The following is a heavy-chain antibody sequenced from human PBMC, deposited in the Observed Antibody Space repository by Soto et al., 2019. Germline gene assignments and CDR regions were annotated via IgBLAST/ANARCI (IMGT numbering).Heavy chain of an antibody. Sequence: QVQLVQSGAEVKKPGASVKVSCKASCYTFTSYGISCVRQATGQGLERMGWVNAYNGNTNYEHKFQGRVTMTPNPSTSKAYMEVRSLRSDARAVYYGARETVSGRTGFDYWGQGTLVTVSS. CDR1: CYTFTSYG. D-gene: IGHD6-19*01. CDR3: ARETVSGRTGFDY. J-gene: IGHJ4*02. CDR2: VNAYNGNT. V-gene: IGHV1-18*01.